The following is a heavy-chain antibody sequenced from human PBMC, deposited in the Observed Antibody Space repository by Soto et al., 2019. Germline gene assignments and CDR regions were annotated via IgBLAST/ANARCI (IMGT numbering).Heavy chain of an antibody. CDR3: GREGVIFATLPETCLDS. J-gene: IGHJ5*01. D-gene: IGHD5-12*01. CDR2: GSPSYRKT. Sequence: ASVKVSCKASNYTFINYGISWVRQAPGQGLEWMGWGSPSYRKTYYAHKFQGRVTMTTDTSQGTVYMELRSLRSDDTAVYFCGREGVIFATLPETCLDSWG. CDR1: NYTFINYG. V-gene: IGHV1-18*04.